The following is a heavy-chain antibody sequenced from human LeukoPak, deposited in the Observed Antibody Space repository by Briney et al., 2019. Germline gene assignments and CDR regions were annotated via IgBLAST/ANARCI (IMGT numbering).Heavy chain of an antibody. CDR3: ARDNSVGDIAWWFDP. D-gene: IGHD3-10*01. CDR2: ISPSGGST. J-gene: IGHJ5*02. Sequence: GASVKLSCKAFGYTFTGYWMHWVRQAPGQGPEWMGVISPSGGSTIYAQKFQGRVTLTRDMSTSTDYMELRSLKSEDTAVYYCARDNSVGDIAWWFDPWGQGTLATVSS. CDR1: GYTFTGYW. V-gene: IGHV1-46*01.